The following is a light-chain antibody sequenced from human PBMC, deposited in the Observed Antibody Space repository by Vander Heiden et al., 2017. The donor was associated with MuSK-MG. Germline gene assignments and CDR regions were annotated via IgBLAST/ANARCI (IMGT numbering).Light chain of an antibody. Sequence: DIVLTQTPLSLSVIPGQPASISCKSSQSLLHTDGKTYLYWYLQKAGQPPQLLIYEVSNRFSGVPDRFSGSGSVTDFTLRISRVETEDIGVYYCMQSIRFPLTFGGGTKVEIK. CDR1: QSLLHTDGKTY. CDR3: MQSIRFPLT. V-gene: IGKV2D-29*01. J-gene: IGKJ4*01. CDR2: EVS.